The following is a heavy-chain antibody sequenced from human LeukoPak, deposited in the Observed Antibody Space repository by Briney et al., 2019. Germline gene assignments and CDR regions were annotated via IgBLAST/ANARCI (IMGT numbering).Heavy chain of an antibody. V-gene: IGHV3-33*06. CDR2: IWYDGSNK. CDR3: AKDKVGALDY. J-gene: IGHJ4*02. Sequence: GGSLRLSCAASGFTFCSYGMHWVRQAPGKGLEWVAVIWYDGSNKYYADSVKGRFTISRDNSKNTLYLQMNSLRAEDTAVYYCAKDKVGALDYWGQGTLVTVSS. D-gene: IGHD1-26*01. CDR1: GFTFCSYG.